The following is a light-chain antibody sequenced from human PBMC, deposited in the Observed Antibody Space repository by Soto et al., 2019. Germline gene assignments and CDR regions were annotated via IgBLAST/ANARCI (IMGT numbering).Light chain of an antibody. CDR2: DNN. V-gene: IGLV3-21*02. J-gene: IGLJ1*01. CDR1: NFETKR. Sequence: SYELSQPPSVSVAPGQTARISCGGDNFETKRVHWYQQRPGQAPILVVYDNNDRPSGIPERFTGSNSGNTATLTISRVEAGDEADYYCQVWESFSDHPYVFGGGTKGTVL. CDR3: QVWESFSDHPYV.